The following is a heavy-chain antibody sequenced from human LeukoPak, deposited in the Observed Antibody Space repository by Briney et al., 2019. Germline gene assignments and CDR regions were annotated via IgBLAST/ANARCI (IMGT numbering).Heavy chain of an antibody. V-gene: IGHV4-34*01. Sequence: SETLSLTCAVYGGSFSGYCWSWIRQPPGKGLEWIGEINHSGSTNYNPSLKSRVTISVDTSKNQFSLKLSSVTAADTAVYYCARVESPSTYYYDSSGWNERAGGHYFDYWGQGTLVTVSS. CDR3: ARVESPSTYYYDSSGWNERAGGHYFDY. D-gene: IGHD3-22*01. CDR1: GGSFSGYC. J-gene: IGHJ4*02. CDR2: INHSGST.